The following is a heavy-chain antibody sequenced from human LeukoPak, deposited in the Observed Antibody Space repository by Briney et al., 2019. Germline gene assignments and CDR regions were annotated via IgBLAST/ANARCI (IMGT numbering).Heavy chain of an antibody. CDR2: ISAYNGNT. CDR3: ATETYYYGSGSFGF. J-gene: IGHJ4*02. V-gene: IGHV1-18*01. Sequence: ASVKVSCKASGYTFTSYGISWVRQAPGQGLEWMGWISAYNGNTNYAQKLQGRVTMTEDTSTDTAYIELSSLRSEDTAVYYCATETYYYGSGSFGFWGQGTLVTVSS. CDR1: GYTFTSYG. D-gene: IGHD3-10*01.